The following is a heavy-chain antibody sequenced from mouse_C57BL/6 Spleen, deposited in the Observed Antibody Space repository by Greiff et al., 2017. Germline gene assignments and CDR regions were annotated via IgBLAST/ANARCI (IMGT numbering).Heavy chain of an antibody. CDR3: ARGYLDY. Sequence: EVKLQESGPGLVKPSQSLSLTCSVTGYSITSGYYWNWIRQFPGNKLEWMGYISYDGSNNYNPSLKNRISITSDTSKNQFFLKLNSVTTEDTATYYCARGYLDYWGQGTTLTVSS. CDR1: GYSITSGYY. J-gene: IGHJ2*01. V-gene: IGHV3-6*01. CDR2: ISYDGSN.